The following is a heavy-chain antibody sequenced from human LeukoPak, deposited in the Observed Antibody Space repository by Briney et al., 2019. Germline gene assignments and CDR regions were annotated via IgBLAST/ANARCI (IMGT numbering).Heavy chain of an antibody. CDR2: FDPEDGET. J-gene: IGHJ4*02. D-gene: IGHD3-22*01. V-gene: IGHV1-24*01. CDR1: GYTLTELS. Sequence: ASVKVSCKVSGYTLTELSMHWVRQAPGKGLEWMGGFDPEDGETIYAQKFQGRVTMTEDTSTDTAYMELSSLRSEDTAVYYCATVGPVLLVYYDSSGYLLPDYWGQGTLVTVSS. CDR3: ATVGPVLLVYYDSSGYLLPDY.